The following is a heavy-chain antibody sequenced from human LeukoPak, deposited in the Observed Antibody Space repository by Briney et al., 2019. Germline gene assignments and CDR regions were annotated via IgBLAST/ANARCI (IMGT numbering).Heavy chain of an antibody. J-gene: IGHJ4*02. CDR2: ISYDETNE. Sequence: HPGGSLRLSCAASGFTFSTYAMHWVRQAPGKGLEWVAVISYDETNEYYADSVKGRFTISRDNSKNTLYLQMNSLRAEDTAVYYCARDNNGDYWGQGTLVTVSS. D-gene: IGHD1/OR15-1a*01. CDR3: ARDNNGDY. CDR1: GFTFSTYA. V-gene: IGHV3-30-3*01.